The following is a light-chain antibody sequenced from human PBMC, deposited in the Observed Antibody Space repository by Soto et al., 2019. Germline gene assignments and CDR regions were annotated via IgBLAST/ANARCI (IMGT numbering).Light chain of an antibody. V-gene: IGLV2-8*01. CDR1: SSDIGGYNY. J-gene: IGLJ2*01. Sequence: QSALTQPPSASGSPGQSVTISCTGTSSDIGGYNYVSWYQQRPGKAPKLMIYEVTKRPSGVPDRFSGSKSGSTASLTVSGLQAEDEADYYCSSFAGIDTVIFGGGTKLTVL. CDR3: SSFAGIDTVI. CDR2: EVT.